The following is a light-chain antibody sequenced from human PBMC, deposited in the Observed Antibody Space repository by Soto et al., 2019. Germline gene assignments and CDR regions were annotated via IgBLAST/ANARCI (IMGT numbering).Light chain of an antibody. CDR1: ESISSW. CDR2: NAS. CDR3: QHYSVFPLT. J-gene: IGKJ4*01. V-gene: IGKV1-5*03. Sequence: DILMTQFPSTLSASVGDRVTITCRASESISSWVAWYQQKPRKAPKILIYNASTLQSGVPSRFTGSGSGTEFTLTISSLQPDDFATYYCQHYSVFPLTFGGGTKVEIK.